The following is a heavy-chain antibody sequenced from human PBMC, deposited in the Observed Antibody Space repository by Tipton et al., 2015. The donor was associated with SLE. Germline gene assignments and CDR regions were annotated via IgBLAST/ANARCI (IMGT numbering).Heavy chain of an antibody. CDR2: IYYSGST. Sequence: LRLSCTVSGGSISSSSYYWDWIRQPPGKGLEWIGSIYYSGSTYYNPSLKSRVTISVDTSKNQFSLKLSSVTAADTAVYYCARDFQSPSLYSSSSEVNWFDPWGQGTLVTVSS. CDR3: ARDFQSPSLYSSSSEVNWFDP. V-gene: IGHV4-39*07. CDR1: GGSISSSSYY. D-gene: IGHD6-13*01. J-gene: IGHJ5*02.